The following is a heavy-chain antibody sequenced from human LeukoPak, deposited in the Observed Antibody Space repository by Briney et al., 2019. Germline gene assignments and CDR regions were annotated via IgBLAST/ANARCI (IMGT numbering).Heavy chain of an antibody. CDR2: ISYDGSSK. CDR3: AKGHTAMITQGY. Sequence: PGGSLRLSCVVSGFTFSSYDMHWVRQAPGKGLEWVAVISYDGSSKYYADSVKGRFTISRDNSKNTLYLQMNSLRAEDTAVYYCAKGHTAMITQGYWGQGTLVTVSS. J-gene: IGHJ4*02. CDR1: GFTFSSYD. D-gene: IGHD1-20*01. V-gene: IGHV3-30*18.